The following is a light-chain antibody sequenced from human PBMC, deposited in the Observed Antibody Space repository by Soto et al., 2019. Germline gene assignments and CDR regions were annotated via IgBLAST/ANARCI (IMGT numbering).Light chain of an antibody. CDR1: QTIYSN. Sequence: EIVLTQSPGTLPWAPGERATLSCRAGQTIYSNVAWYQQRPGQAPRLLIYRASTRATGVPARLSGSGSGTEFTLTISGLQSEDFPLYYCQQYQNLWTFGQGTQVDIK. V-gene: IGKV3-15*01. CDR2: RAS. J-gene: IGKJ1*01. CDR3: QQYQNLWT.